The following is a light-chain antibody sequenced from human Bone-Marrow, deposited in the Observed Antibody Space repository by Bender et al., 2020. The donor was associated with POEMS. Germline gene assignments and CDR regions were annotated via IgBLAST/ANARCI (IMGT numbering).Light chain of an antibody. Sequence: SYELTQPSSVSVSPGQTARITCSGDVLAKRYARWFQQKPGQAPVVVIYKDTERPSGIPERFSGSSSGTTATLTISGAQVEDEADYYCCSYAGSHTKVFGTGTKVTVL. CDR2: KDT. J-gene: IGLJ1*01. V-gene: IGLV3-27*01. CDR1: VLAKRY. CDR3: CSYAGSHTKV.